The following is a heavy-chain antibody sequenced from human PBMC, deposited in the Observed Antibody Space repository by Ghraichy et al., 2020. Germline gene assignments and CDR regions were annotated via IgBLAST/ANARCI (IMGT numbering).Heavy chain of an antibody. V-gene: IGHV3-33*01. D-gene: IGHD2-15*01. CDR1: GFTFSSYG. J-gene: IGHJ6*03. CDR2: IWYDGSTK. CDR3: ARGQLPLSDCSGGSCYSVAYYYMDV. Sequence: GGSLRLSCAASGFTFSSYGMHWVRQAPGKGLEWVAVIWYDGSTKYYADSVKGRFTISRDNSKNTLYLQMNSLRAEDTAVYYCARGQLPLSDCSGGSCYSVAYYYMDVWGKGTTVTVSS.